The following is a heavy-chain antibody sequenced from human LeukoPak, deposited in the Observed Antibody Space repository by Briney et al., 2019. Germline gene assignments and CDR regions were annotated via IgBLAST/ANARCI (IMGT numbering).Heavy chain of an antibody. J-gene: IGHJ4*02. CDR1: GFTFGGYW. CDR2: IKQDGSEK. CDR3: ARSPGYYFDY. V-gene: IGHV3-7*01. Sequence: GGSLRLSCAASGFTFGGYWMSWVRQAPGKGLEWVANIKQDGSEKHYVDSMRGRFTISRDNAKNSLYLQMNSLRAEDTAVYYCARSPGYYFDYWGQGTLVTVSS.